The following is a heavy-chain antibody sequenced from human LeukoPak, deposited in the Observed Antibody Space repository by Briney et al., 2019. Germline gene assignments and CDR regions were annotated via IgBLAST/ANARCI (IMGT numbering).Heavy chain of an antibody. Sequence: PSETLSLTCTVSGGSISSSSYYWGWIRQPPGKGLEWIGSIYYSGSTYYNPSLKSRVTISVDTSKNQFSLKLSSVTAADTAVYYCARVNFAAAAMDVWGKGTTVTVSS. CDR2: IYYSGST. V-gene: IGHV4-39*01. D-gene: IGHD6-13*01. CDR1: GGSISSSSYY. J-gene: IGHJ6*04. CDR3: ARVNFAAAAMDV.